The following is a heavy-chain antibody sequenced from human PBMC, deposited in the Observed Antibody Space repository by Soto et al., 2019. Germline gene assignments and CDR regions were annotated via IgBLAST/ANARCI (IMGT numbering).Heavy chain of an antibody. Sequence: PGGSLRLACAASGFTFGSYAMSWVRQAAGRGLEWVSAISGSGGSTYYADSVKGRFTISRDNSKNTLYLQMNSLRAEDTAVYYCAKNYYDSSGYKFDFWGQRSLDTGSS. CDR1: GFTFGSYA. CDR2: ISGSGGST. J-gene: IGHJ4*02. CDR3: AKNYYDSSGYKFDF. V-gene: IGHV3-23*01. D-gene: IGHD3-22*01.